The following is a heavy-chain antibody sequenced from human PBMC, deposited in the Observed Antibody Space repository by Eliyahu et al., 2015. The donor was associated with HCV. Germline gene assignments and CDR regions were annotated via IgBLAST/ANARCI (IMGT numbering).Heavy chain of an antibody. V-gene: IGHV3-48*02. Sequence: EVQLVESGGGLVQPGGSLRLSCAASGFTFXSYSMNWVRQAPGKGLEWVSYISSSSSTIYYADSVKGRFTISRDNAKNSLYLQMNSLRDEDTAVYYCARRRRIAARPSYYYYGMDVWGQGTTVTVSS. CDR3: ARRRRIAARPSYYYYGMDV. J-gene: IGHJ6*02. CDR2: ISSSSSTI. CDR1: GFTFXSYS. D-gene: IGHD6-6*01.